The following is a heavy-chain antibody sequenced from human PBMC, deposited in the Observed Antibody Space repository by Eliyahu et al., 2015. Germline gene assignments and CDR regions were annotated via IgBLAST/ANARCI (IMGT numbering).Heavy chain of an antibody. CDR1: GFTFGDYA. Sequence: GRSLRLSCTASGFTFGDYAMSWFRQAPGKGLEWVGFIRSKAYGGTTEYAASVKGRFTISRDDXKSIAXLQMNSXKTEDTAVYYCTRCWDAPRSRMYDILTLRNYYMDVWGKGTTVTVSS. V-gene: IGHV3-49*03. CDR2: IRSKAYGGTT. CDR3: TRCWDAPRSRMYDILTLRNYYMDV. J-gene: IGHJ6*03. D-gene: IGHD3-9*01.